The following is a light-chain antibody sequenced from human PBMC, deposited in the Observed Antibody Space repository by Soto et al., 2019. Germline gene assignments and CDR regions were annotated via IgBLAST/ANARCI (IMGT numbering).Light chain of an antibody. CDR1: QDISTH. J-gene: IGKJ4*01. CDR2: AAS. CDR3: LQHSSYPRT. Sequence: DIQMTQSPSAMSASVGDRVTITCRTSQDISTHLAWFQQKPGKVPKRLIYAASSLESGVPSRFSGSGSETEFTLTISSLQPEDFGTYYCLQHSSYPRTFGGGTKVEIE. V-gene: IGKV1-17*03.